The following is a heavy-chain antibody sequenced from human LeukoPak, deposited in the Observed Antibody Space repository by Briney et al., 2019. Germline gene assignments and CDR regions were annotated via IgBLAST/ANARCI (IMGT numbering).Heavy chain of an antibody. CDR3: AREGRWLQPRGYYYGMAV. V-gene: IGHV4-59*12. CDR2: IYYNRST. D-gene: IGHD5-24*01. Sequence: SETLSLTCSVSGASINSYYWSWIRQPPGKGLEWVGNIYYNRSTTYHPSLKSRVTISVDTSTNQFSLKLTSVTAADTAVYYCAREGRWLQPRGYYYGMAVWGQGTTAPVSS. CDR1: GASINSYY. J-gene: IGHJ6*02.